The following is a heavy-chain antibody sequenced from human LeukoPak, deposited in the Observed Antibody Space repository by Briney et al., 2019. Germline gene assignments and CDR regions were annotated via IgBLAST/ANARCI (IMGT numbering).Heavy chain of an antibody. CDR2: IYGDGGT. D-gene: IGHD1-26*01. CDR1: GFTFSDYY. CDR3: ARGLVGAPAFDF. V-gene: IGHV3-53*01. J-gene: IGHJ4*02. Sequence: GGSLRLSCAASGFTFSDYYMSWVRQAPGKGLEWVSVIYGDGGTYYADSVKGRFTISRDNSKNTLSLQMNGLRAEDTAVYYCARGLVGAPAFDFWGQGTLVTVSS.